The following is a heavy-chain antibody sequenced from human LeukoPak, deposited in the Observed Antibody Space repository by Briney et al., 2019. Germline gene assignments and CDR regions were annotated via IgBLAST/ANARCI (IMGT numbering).Heavy chain of an antibody. CDR1: GFTFSSYA. J-gene: IGHJ4*02. CDR3: AKDPTVLLWFGELPPDPFFDY. CDR2: ISGSGGST. Sequence: PGGSLRLSCAASGFTFSSYAMSWVRQAPGKGLEWVSAISGSGGSTYYADSVKGRFTISRDNSKNTLYLQMNSLRAEDTAVYYCAKDPTVLLWFGELPPDPFFDYWGQGTLVTVSS. D-gene: IGHD3-10*01. V-gene: IGHV3-23*01.